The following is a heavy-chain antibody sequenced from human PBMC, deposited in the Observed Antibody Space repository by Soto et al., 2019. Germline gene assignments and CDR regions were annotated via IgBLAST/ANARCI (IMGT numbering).Heavy chain of an antibody. CDR3: TGDQDTVYDY. CDR2: TYYRSKWYT. D-gene: IGHD5-18*01. V-gene: IGHV6-1*01. CDR1: GLKVSSASAG. Sequence: SHTLSLTCAIPGLKVSSASAGWGWIRQSPSRGLEWLGRTYYRSKWYTDYEVSVKSRITIYADTSKNQFSLQLNSVTPEDTAVYFCTGDQDTVYDYWGQGTLVTVSS. J-gene: IGHJ4*02.